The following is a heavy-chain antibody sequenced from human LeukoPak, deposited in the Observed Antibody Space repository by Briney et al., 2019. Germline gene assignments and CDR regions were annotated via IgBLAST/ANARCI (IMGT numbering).Heavy chain of an antibody. CDR3: ARRSGLRSPFDP. CDR1: GYSFSSHW. Sequence: GESLKISCKGSGYSFSSHWIGWVRQMPGKGLEWMGIIYPGDSDTRYSPSFQGQVTISADKSITTAYLQWSSLKASDTAIYYCARRSGLRSPFDPWGQGTLVTVSS. CDR2: IYPGDSDT. J-gene: IGHJ5*02. D-gene: IGHD2-15*01. V-gene: IGHV5-51*01.